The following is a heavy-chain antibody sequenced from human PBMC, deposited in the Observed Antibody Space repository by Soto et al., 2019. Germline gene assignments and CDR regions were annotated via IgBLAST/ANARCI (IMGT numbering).Heavy chain of an antibody. Sequence: QVQLVQSGAEVKKPGASVKVSCKASGYTFTTSGISWVRQDPGQGLEWMGMISAYNGNTNYAQKFQDRVTLTTDTPTSTAYMELRSLKSDDTATYYCARVRGIPADADYWGQGTLVTVSS. CDR3: ARVRGIPADADY. V-gene: IGHV1-18*01. J-gene: IGHJ4*02. D-gene: IGHD2-2*01. CDR2: ISAYNGNT. CDR1: GYTFTTSG.